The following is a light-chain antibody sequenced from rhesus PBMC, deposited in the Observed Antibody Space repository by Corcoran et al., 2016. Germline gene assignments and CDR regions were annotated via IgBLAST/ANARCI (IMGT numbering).Light chain of an antibody. V-gene: IGKV1-21*01. Sequence: DIQMTQSPSSLSASVGDRVTITCRASQGISSWLAWYQQKPGTAPKLLIYKASSLQSGVPSRFSGSGSGKDFTLTISSLQPEDFATYYCQQYNRAPRTFGQGTKVAIK. CDR1: QGISSW. J-gene: IGKJ1*01. CDR3: QQYNRAPRT. CDR2: KAS.